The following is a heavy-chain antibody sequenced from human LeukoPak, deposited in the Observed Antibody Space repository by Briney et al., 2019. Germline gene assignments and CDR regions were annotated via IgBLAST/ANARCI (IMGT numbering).Heavy chain of an antibody. CDR3: AREMWEYYYDSSGYYPDAFDI. J-gene: IGHJ3*02. V-gene: IGHV4-4*07. D-gene: IGHD3-22*01. Sequence: XETLSLTCTVSGGSISSYYWSWIRQPAGKGLEWIGRIYTSGSTNYNPSLKSRVTMSVDTSKNQFSLKLSSVTAADTAVYYCAREMWEYYYDSSGYYPDAFDIWGQGTMVTVSS. CDR1: GGSISSYY. CDR2: IYTSGST.